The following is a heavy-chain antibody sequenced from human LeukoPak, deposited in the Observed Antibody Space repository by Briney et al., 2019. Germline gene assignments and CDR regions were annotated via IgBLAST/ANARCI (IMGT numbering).Heavy chain of an antibody. CDR2: ITGGGSGI. D-gene: IGHD3-9*01. CDR3: AKWGDYDVLTGYYVSDY. CDR1: GFTLSNYA. V-gene: IGHV3-23*01. J-gene: IGHJ4*02. Sequence: GASLRLSCAASGFTLSNYAMSWVRQAPGKGLEWVSAITGGGSGIYYADSMKSRFTISRDNSKNTLYLQINSLRAEDTAVYYCAKWGDYDVLTGYYVSDYWGQGTLATVSS.